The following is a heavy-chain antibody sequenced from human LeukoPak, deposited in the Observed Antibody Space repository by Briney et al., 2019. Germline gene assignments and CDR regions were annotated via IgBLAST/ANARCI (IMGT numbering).Heavy chain of an antibody. D-gene: IGHD6-19*01. CDR3: ARVVSSRNDAFDI. J-gene: IGHJ3*02. CDR1: GFTFSSYG. Sequence: GGSLRLSCAASGFTFSSYGMHWVRQAPGKGLEWVAVIWYDGSNKYYADSVKGRFTISRDNSKNTLCLQMNSLRAEDTAVYYCARVVSSRNDAFDIWGQGTMVTVSS. V-gene: IGHV3-33*01. CDR2: IWYDGSNK.